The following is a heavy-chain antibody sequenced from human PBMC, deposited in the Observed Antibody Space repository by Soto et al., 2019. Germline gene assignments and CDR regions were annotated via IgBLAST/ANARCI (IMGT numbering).Heavy chain of an antibody. CDR3: ASQSRSVVVPAAIPYYYYGMDV. D-gene: IGHD2-2*02. CDR2: ISAYNGNT. CDR1: GYTFTSYG. Sequence: ASVKVSCKASGYTFTSYGISGVRQAPGQGLEWMGWISAYNGNTNYAQKLQGRVTMTTDTSTSTAYMELRSLRSDDTAVYYCASQSRSVVVPAAIPYYYYGMDVWGKGTPVTVSS. V-gene: IGHV1-18*01. J-gene: IGHJ6*04.